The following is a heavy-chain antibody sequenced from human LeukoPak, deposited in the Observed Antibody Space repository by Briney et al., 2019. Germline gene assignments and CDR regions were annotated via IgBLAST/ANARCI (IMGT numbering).Heavy chain of an antibody. Sequence: GGSLRLSCAASGFTFRNAWMNWVRQSPGKGLEWVGRIKSIIDGGTTDYATPVKGRFTISRDDSKSTLYPQMNSLKTEDTAVYYCTTETYYFGAGSYHYAFDIWGQGTMVTVSS. CDR1: GFTFRNAW. CDR2: IKSIIDGGTT. V-gene: IGHV3-15*01. CDR3: TTETYYFGAGSYHYAFDI. J-gene: IGHJ3*02. D-gene: IGHD3-10*01.